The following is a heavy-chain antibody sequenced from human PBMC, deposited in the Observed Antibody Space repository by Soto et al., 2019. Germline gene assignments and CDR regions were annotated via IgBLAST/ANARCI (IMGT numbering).Heavy chain of an antibody. D-gene: IGHD5-12*01. Sequence: SETLSLTCTVSGASISVHSYYWTWIRQPPGKGLEWIGSSYYSGTTYFNPSLKRRATISVDTSKNQFSLRLTSVTAADTAIXYCTKRYSWNDNYIDPWGPXALVTVSS. J-gene: IGHJ5*02. CDR2: SYYSGTT. V-gene: IGHV4-39*01. CDR1: GASISVHSYY. CDR3: TKRYSWNDNYIDP.